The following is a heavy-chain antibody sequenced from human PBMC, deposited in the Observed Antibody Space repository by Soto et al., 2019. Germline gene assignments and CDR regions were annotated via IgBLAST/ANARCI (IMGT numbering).Heavy chain of an antibody. CDR1: GGTFSSYA. CDR2: IIPIFGTA. Sequence: QVQLVQSGAEVKKPGSSVKVSCKASGGTFSSYAISWVRQAPGQGLEWMGGIIPIFGTANYAQKFQGRVTITADKSTSTAYMEQRSRRSEDTAVYYCASSRVDVETTPYYYYGMDVWGQGTTVTVSS. D-gene: IGHD5-18*01. V-gene: IGHV1-69*06. CDR3: ASSRVDVETTPYYYYGMDV. J-gene: IGHJ6*02.